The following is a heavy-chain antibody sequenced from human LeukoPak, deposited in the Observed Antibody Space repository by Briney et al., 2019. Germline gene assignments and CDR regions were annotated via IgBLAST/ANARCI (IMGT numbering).Heavy chain of an antibody. CDR1: GFSLSTTGVG. V-gene: IGHV2-5*02. CDR3: AHRCQNVMTGCFDY. Sequence: SGPALVKPTQTLTLTCTFSGFSLSTTGVGVGWIRQPPGKALEWLAHIYWDDDKRYSPSLTSRFTITKDTSKNQVVLTLTNMDPVDTGTYYCAHRCQNVMTGCFDYWGQGALVTVSS. J-gene: IGHJ4*02. CDR2: IYWDDDK. D-gene: IGHD1-1*01.